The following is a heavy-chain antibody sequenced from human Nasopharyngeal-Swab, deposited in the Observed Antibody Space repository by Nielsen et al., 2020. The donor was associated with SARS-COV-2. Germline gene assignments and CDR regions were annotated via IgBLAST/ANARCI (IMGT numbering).Heavy chain of an antibody. V-gene: IGHV3-30-3*01. J-gene: IGHJ4*02. Sequence: GGSLRLSCEASGFTFSSYAMHWVRQAPGKGLEWVAVISYDGSNKYYADSVKGRFTISRDNSKNTLYLQMDSLRGEDTAVYYCARDAPAHYGAFYWGRGTLVTVSS. CDR3: ARDAPAHYGAFY. CDR1: GFTFSSYA. D-gene: IGHD4-17*01. CDR2: ISYDGSNK.